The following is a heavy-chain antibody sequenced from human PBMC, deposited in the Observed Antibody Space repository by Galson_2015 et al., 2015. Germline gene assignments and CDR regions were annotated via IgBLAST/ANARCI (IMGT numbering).Heavy chain of an antibody. CDR2: IWYDGSNK. J-gene: IGHJ4*02. Sequence: SLRLSCAASGFTFSSYGMRWVRQAPGKGLEWVAVIWYDGSNKYYADSVKGRFTISRDNSKNTLYLQMNSLRAEDTAVYYCARAPYSSGWYFDYWGQGTLVTVSS. V-gene: IGHV3-33*01. CDR3: ARAPYSSGWYFDY. D-gene: IGHD6-19*01. CDR1: GFTFSSYG.